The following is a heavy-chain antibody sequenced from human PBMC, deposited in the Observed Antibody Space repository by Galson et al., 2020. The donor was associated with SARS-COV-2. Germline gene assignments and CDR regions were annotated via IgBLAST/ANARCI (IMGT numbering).Heavy chain of an antibody. Sequence: ASVKVSCKTSGYIFTSYDINWVRQATGQGLEWLGCMNPNSGNTGYAQKFQGRVTMTRNTSISTAYMELRSLRSEDTAIYYCARSRTTYYDVLSGYFPLYHYYNMDVWGQGTTVTVSS. CDR2: MNPNSGNT. CDR3: ARSRTTYYDVLSGYFPLYHYYNMDV. J-gene: IGHJ6*02. CDR1: GYIFTSYD. V-gene: IGHV1-8*01. D-gene: IGHD3-3*01.